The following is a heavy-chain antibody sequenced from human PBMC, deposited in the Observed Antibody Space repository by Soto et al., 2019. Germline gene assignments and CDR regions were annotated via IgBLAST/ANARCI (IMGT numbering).Heavy chain of an antibody. V-gene: IGHV1-18*01. D-gene: IGHD3-10*01. CDR1: GYTFTSYG. Sequence: ASVKVSCKASGYTFTSYGISWVRQAPGQGLEWMGWISAYNGNTNYAQKLQGRVTMTTDTSTSTAYMELRSLRSDDTAVYYCARKIRWFGNIYYYYGMDGWGQGTTVTVAS. CDR3: ARKIRWFGNIYYYYGMDG. J-gene: IGHJ6*02. CDR2: ISAYNGNT.